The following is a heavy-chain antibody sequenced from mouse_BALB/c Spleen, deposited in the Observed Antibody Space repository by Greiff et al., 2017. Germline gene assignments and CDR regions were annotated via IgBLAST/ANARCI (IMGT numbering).Heavy chain of an antibody. CDR3: ARTRRYGVFDD. CDR2: IGPESGNT. V-gene: IGHV14-1*02. Sequence: VQLLQSGAEFVRPGGSLKLSCTASGFTFNDYYMSWVHQTPEQGLEWIGWIGPESGNTIYDPKFQGKASITADTSSNTAYLQLSSLTSEDTAVYYGARTRRYGVFDDWGEGTTLTVSS. J-gene: IGHJ2*01. CDR1: GFTFNDYY. D-gene: IGHD2-14*01.